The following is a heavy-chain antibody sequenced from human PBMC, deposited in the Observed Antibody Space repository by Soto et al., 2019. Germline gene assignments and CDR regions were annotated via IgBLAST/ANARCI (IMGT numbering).Heavy chain of an antibody. J-gene: IGHJ6*02. D-gene: IGHD2-2*01. Sequence: EVQLLESGGGLVQPGGSLRLSCAASGFTFSSYAMSWVRQAPGKGLEWVSAISGSGGSTYYADSVKGRFTISRDNSKNTRYLQMNSRRAEDTAVYYCAKGGYCSSTSCPRGYYYGMDVWGQGTTVTVSS. CDR2: ISGSGGST. CDR1: GFTFSSYA. V-gene: IGHV3-23*01. CDR3: AKGGYCSSTSCPRGYYYGMDV.